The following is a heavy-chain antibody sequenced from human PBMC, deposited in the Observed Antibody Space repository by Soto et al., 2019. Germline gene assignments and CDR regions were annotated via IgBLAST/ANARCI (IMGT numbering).Heavy chain of an antibody. Sequence: QVQLVESGGGVVQPGRSLRLSCAASGFTFSSYGMHWVRQAPGKGLEWVAVISYDGSNKYYADSVKGRFTISRDNSKNTLYLQMNSLRAEDTAVYYCAKDGGAYCGGDCHGDYWGQGTLVTVSS. CDR2: ISYDGSNK. J-gene: IGHJ4*02. D-gene: IGHD2-21*02. CDR1: GFTFSSYG. CDR3: AKDGGAYCGGDCHGDY. V-gene: IGHV3-30*18.